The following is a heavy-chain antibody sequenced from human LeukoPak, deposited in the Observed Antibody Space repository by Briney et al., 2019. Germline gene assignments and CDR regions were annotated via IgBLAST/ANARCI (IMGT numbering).Heavy chain of an antibody. CDR1: GGSINSSSYY. CDR3: ARATSSSGDAFDI. J-gene: IGHJ3*02. D-gene: IGHD6-6*01. V-gene: IGHV4-61*05. Sequence: PSETLSLTCTVSGGSINSSSYYWGWVRQPPGKGLEWIGYIYYSGSTNYNPSLKSRVTISVDTSKNQFSLKLSPVTAADTAVYYCARATSSSGDAFDIWGQGTMVTVSS. CDR2: IYYSGST.